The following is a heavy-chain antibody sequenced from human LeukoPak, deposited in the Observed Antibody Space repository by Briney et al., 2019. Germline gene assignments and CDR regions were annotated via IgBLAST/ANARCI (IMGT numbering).Heavy chain of an antibody. CDR1: GGSISSSSYS. V-gene: IGHV4-30-2*01. CDR3: ARVPPYYYDSSGYSNWYFDL. Sequence: SETLSLTCTVSGGSISSSSYSWSWIRQPPGKGLEWIGYIYHSGSTYYNPSLKSRVTISVDRSKNQFSLKLSSVTAADTAVYYCARVPPYYYDSSGYSNWYFDLWGRGTLVTVSS. D-gene: IGHD3-22*01. CDR2: IYHSGST. J-gene: IGHJ2*01.